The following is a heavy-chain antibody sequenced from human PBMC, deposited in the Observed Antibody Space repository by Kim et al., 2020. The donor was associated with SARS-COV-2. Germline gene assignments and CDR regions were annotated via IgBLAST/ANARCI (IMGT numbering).Heavy chain of an antibody. CDR3: ARDIRDILTGYLYYYYGMDV. CDR2: IWYDGSNK. V-gene: IGHV3-33*01. CDR1: GFTFSSYG. Sequence: GGSLRLSCAASGFTFSSYGMHWVRQAPGKGLEWVAVIWYDGSNKYYADSVKGRFTISRDNSKNTLYLQMNSLRAEDTAVYYCARDIRDILTGYLYYYYGMDVWGQGTTVTVSS. D-gene: IGHD3-9*01. J-gene: IGHJ6*02.